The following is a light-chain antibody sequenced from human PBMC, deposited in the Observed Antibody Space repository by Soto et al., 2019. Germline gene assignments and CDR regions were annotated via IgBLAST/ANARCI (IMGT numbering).Light chain of an antibody. CDR3: SSYTGTTVI. Sequence: QTVVTQPPSASGSPGQSVTISCTGTLSDVGGQNSVSWYRQDPGKAPQLIVYDVTQRPSGVPDRFSGSRSGSTASLTVSGLQAEDEANYYCSSYTGTTVIFGGGTQLTVL. V-gene: IGLV2-8*01. CDR2: DVT. J-gene: IGLJ2*01. CDR1: LSDVGGQNS.